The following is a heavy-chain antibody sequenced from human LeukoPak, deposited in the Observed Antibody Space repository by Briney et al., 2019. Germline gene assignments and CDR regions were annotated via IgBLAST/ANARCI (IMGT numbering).Heavy chain of an antibody. CDR2: IYYSGST. Sequence: SETLSLTCTVSGGSISSSSYYWGWIRQPPGKGLEWIGSIYYSGSTYYNPSLKSRVTISVDTSKNQFSLKLSSVTAADTAVYYCARDPGFGELFAYYFDYWGQGTLVTVSS. V-gene: IGHV4-39*02. D-gene: IGHD3-10*01. J-gene: IGHJ4*02. CDR3: ARDPGFGELFAYYFDY. CDR1: GGSISSSSYY.